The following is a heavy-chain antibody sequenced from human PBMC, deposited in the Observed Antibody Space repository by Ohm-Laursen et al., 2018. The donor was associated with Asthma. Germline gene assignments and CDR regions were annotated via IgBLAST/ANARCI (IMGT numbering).Heavy chain of an antibody. D-gene: IGHD2-15*01. CDR3: ARVREEDIVVVVAANTYYYYGMDV. J-gene: IGHJ6*02. CDR1: GFTFSSYS. Sequence: SLRLSCTAPGFTFSSYSMNWVRQAPGKGLEWVSSISSSSSYIYYADSVKGRFTISRDNAKNSLYLQMNSLRAEDTAVYYCARVREEDIVVVVAANTYYYYGMDVWGQGTTVTVSS. CDR2: ISSSSSYI. V-gene: IGHV3-21*01.